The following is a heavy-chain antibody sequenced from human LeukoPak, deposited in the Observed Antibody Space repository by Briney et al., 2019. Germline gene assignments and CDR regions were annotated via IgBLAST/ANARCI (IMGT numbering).Heavy chain of an antibody. Sequence: PRASVKVSCKASGYTFTSYYMHWVRQAPGQGLEWMGWINTNTGNPTYAQGFTGRFVFSLDTSVSTAYLQISSLKAEDTAVYYCARATLYSSSWAYYYYYGMDVWGQGTTVTVSS. J-gene: IGHJ6*02. CDR3: ARATLYSSSWAYYYYYGMDV. V-gene: IGHV7-4-1*02. D-gene: IGHD6-13*01. CDR1: GYTFTSYY. CDR2: INTNTGNP.